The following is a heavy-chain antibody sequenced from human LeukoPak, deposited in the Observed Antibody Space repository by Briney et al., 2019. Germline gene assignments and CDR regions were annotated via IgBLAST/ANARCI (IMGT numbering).Heavy chain of an antibody. CDR3: VREYHGGYFDF. D-gene: IGHD3-16*01. Sequence: GASVKVSCKASGYIFTRYYMHWVREAPGQGLEWLGVVYPSAGTSDPAQRFRAGITLSDETSTSTAYMELRSLKSEDTAIYFCVREYHGGYFDFWGQGTLVTVSS. CDR1: GYIFTRYY. CDR2: VYPSAGTS. V-gene: IGHV1-46*03. J-gene: IGHJ4*02.